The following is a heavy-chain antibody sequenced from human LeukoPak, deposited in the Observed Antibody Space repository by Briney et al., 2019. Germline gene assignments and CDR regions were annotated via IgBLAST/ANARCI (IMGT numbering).Heavy chain of an antibody. J-gene: IGHJ6*02. CDR2: INHDGSTT. V-gene: IGHV3-74*01. D-gene: IGHD3-16*01. CDR1: GFTFSSSW. CDR3: VRDRFYAMDV. Sequence: PGGSLRLSCAASGFTFSSSWMHWVRQAPGKGLVWVSRINHDGSTTNYVDSVKGRFTISRDNAKNTLYLQMNSLRAEDTAVFHCVRDRFYAMDVWGQGTTVTVSS.